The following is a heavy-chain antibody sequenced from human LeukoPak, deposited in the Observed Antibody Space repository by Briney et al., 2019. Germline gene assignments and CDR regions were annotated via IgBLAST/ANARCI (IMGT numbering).Heavy chain of an antibody. Sequence: PGGSLRLSCAASGFTFSSYAMSWVRQAPGKGLEWVSGISGSGGSTHYADSVKDRFTISRDNSKNTLYLQMNSLRAEDTAVYYCARGPGAAAGTIKYFQHWGQGTLVTVSS. V-gene: IGHV3-23*01. J-gene: IGHJ1*01. D-gene: IGHD6-13*01. CDR1: GFTFSSYA. CDR3: ARGPGAAAGTIKYFQH. CDR2: ISGSGGST.